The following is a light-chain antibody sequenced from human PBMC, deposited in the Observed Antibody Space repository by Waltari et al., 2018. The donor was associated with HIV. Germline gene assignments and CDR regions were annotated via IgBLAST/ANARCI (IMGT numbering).Light chain of an antibody. Sequence: YELTQPPSVSVYPGQTASITCSGDKLGDKYASWYQQKPGKSPVLVIYQDTKRPAVIPERFSGSNYGNAAALTIDGTQAMDEADYYCQAWDSSTVVFGGGTKLTVL. V-gene: IGLV3-1*01. J-gene: IGLJ2*01. CDR1: KLGDKY. CDR2: QDT. CDR3: QAWDSSTVV.